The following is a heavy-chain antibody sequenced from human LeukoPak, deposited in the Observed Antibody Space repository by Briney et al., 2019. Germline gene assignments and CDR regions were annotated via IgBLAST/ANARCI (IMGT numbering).Heavy chain of an antibody. CDR1: GYSFTTYW. D-gene: IGHD2/OR15-2a*01. V-gene: IGHV5-51*01. Sequence: GESLKISCKASGYSFTTYWIGWVRQMPGKGLEWMGIIYPADSHVRYSPSFQGQVTISADKSISTAYLQWSSLKASDTAMYYCARPTSGFSDAFDYWGQGTLVTVSS. CDR3: ARPTSGFSDAFDY. J-gene: IGHJ4*02. CDR2: IYPADSHV.